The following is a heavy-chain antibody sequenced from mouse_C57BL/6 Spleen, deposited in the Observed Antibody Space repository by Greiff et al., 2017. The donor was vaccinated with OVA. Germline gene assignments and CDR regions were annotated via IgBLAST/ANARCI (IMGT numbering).Heavy chain of an antibody. J-gene: IGHJ3*01. D-gene: IGHD2-4*01. CDR2: INPSTGGT. Sequence: VQLQQSGPELVKPGASVKISCKASGYSFTGYYMNWVKQSPEKSLEWIGEINPSTGGTTYNQKFKAKATLTVDKSSSTAYMQLKSLTSEDSAVYYCARSPYDYDKGAWFAYWGQGTLVTVSA. V-gene: IGHV1-42*01. CDR1: GYSFTGYY. CDR3: ARSPYDYDKGAWFAY.